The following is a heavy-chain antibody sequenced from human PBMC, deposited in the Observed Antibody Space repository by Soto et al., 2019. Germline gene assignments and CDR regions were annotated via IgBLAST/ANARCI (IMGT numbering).Heavy chain of an antibody. CDR1: GGSINSDDHY. CDR2: IYYSGTT. J-gene: IGHJ5*02. Sequence: PSETLSLTCSVSGGSINSDDHYWTWIRQPPGKGLEWIGSIYYSGTTNYNPSLKSRITVSIDTSKNQFSLDLTSVTAADTALYYCARKRRGGYCFAPCGQGPPLPVSS. CDR3: ARKRRGGYCFAP. V-gene: IGHV4-30-4*01.